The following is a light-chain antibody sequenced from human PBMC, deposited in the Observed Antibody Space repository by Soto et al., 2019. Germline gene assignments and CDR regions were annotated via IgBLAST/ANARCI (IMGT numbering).Light chain of an antibody. CDR2: DGS. Sequence: DIQMTQSPSTLSASVGDRIIITCRAGQSINTWLAWYQQKPGEAPKLLIYDGSTLERGVPSRFSGSGSGTELTLTISRLQPDDFANFYCQQYKTYSRTFGQGTKVEV. CDR3: QQYKTYSRT. CDR1: QSINTW. V-gene: IGKV1-5*03. J-gene: IGKJ1*01.